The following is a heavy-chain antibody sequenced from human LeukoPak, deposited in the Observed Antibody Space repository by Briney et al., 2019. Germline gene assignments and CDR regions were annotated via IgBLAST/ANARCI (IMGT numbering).Heavy chain of an antibody. J-gene: IGHJ4*02. CDR1: GFTVSSNY. V-gene: IGHV3-53*04. CDR2: IYSGGST. CDR3: ARGWNYFFDY. Sequence: GGSLRLSCAASGFTVSSNYMSWVRQAPGNGLEWVSVIYSGGSTYYADSVKGRFTISRHNSKNTLYLQMNSLRAEDTAVYYCARGWNYFFDYWGQGTLVTVSS. D-gene: IGHD1-7*01.